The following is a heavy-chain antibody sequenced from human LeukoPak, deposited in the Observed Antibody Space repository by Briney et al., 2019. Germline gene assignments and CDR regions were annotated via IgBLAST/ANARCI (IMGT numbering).Heavy chain of an antibody. CDR2: IYYSGST. Sequence: PSQTLSLTCIVSGRSITSGRFYWNWIRQPPGKGLEWIGYIYYSGSTNYNPSLKSRVTISVDTSKNQFSLKLSSVTAADTAVYYCARDWGVSARPGYMDVWGKGTTVTVSS. V-gene: IGHV4-61*01. CDR1: GRSITSGRFY. J-gene: IGHJ6*03. D-gene: IGHD6-6*01. CDR3: ARDWGVSARPGYMDV.